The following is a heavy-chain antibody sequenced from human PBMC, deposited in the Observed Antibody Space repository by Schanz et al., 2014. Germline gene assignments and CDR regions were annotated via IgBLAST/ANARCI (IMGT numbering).Heavy chain of an antibody. CDR3: ARYPRILRAFDV. CDR1: GFTFSNFA. J-gene: IGHJ3*01. CDR2: ISHDGSIQ. V-gene: IGHV3-30*04. D-gene: IGHD2-15*01. Sequence: QVQLVESGGGVVQPGRSLRLSCAASGFTFSNFAMHWVRQAPGKGLEWVTIISHDGSIQYGADSVKGRFTLSRDNSKNTMDLQMNSLRPEDTAVYYCARYPRILRAFDVWGQGTVVAVS.